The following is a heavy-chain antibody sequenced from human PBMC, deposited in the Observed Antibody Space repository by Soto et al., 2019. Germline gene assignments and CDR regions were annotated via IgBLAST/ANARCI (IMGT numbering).Heavy chain of an antibody. Sequence: QVQLAQSGAEMTKPGSSVKVSCRASGGSFSDFAFSWVRQAPGQGLEWMGGIIPMFAATKYAQRLQDRVTITADESTHTLYVALNRLTSADTAIYYCARGAIVAVPAALSSFHDYTNYRFDSWGQGTLVTVSS. J-gene: IGHJ4*02. CDR2: IIPMFAAT. CDR1: GGSFSDFA. V-gene: IGHV1-69*01. D-gene: IGHD2-15*01. CDR3: ARGAIVAVPAALSSFHDYTNYRFDS.